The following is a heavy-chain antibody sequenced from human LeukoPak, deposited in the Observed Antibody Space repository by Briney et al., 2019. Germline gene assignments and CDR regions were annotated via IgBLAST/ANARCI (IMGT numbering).Heavy chain of an antibody. CDR2: IYRDGTT. CDR3: ARDDRTVVPGTFDN. D-gene: IGHD6-13*01. V-gene: IGHV3-53*01. J-gene: IGHJ4*02. Sequence: GGSLRLSCAASGLTVSSSFMSWVRQAPGTGLQWVSVIYRDGTTYYADSVRGRFTISRDNSKNTLYLQMNSLRVEDTAVYYCARDDRTVVPGTFDNWGQGTLVTVSS. CDR1: GLTVSSSF.